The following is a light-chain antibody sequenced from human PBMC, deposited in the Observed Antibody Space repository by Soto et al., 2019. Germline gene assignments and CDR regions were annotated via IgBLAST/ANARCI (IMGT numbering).Light chain of an antibody. CDR1: QGINNY. CDR3: QQYNSYS. J-gene: IGKJ1*01. Sequence: IQLTPSHSSLSASVGDRVTITCRASQGINNYLAWYQQKPGKAPKLLIYASSTLQSGVPSRFSGSGSGTEFTLTISSLQPDDFATYYCQQYNSYSFCQGTKVDIK. V-gene: IGKV1-9*01. CDR2: ASS.